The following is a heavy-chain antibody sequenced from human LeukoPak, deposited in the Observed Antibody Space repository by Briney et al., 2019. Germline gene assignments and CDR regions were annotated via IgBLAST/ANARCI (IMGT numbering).Heavy chain of an antibody. CDR3: AKDIYVKRYYFDY. CDR2: ISGSGGST. J-gene: IGHJ4*02. CDR1: GFTFSSYG. D-gene: IGHD3-16*01. V-gene: IGHV3-23*01. Sequence: GRSLRLSCAASGFTFSSYGMRWVRQAPGKGLEWVSAISGSGGSTYYADSVKGRFTISRDNSKNTLYLQMNSLRAEDTAVYYCAKDIYVKRYYFDYWGQGTLVTVSS.